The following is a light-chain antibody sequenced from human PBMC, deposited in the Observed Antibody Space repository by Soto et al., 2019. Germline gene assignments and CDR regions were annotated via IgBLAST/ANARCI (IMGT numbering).Light chain of an antibody. Sequence: DIQMTQSPSTLSASVGDRVTITCRASQSISSWLAWYQQKPGKAPKLLIYKASSLESGVPSRFSGSGSGTECTLTISSLQPDDFATYYCQQYKSYFLTFGGGTKVEI. CDR3: QQYKSYFLT. V-gene: IGKV1-5*03. CDR1: QSISSW. J-gene: IGKJ4*01. CDR2: KAS.